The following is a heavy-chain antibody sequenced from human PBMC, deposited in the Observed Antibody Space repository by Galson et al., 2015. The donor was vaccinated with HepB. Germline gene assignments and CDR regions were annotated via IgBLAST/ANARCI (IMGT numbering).Heavy chain of an antibody. CDR2: ISGSGGST. D-gene: IGHD3-22*01. CDR3: ANPYPDSSGYYW. V-gene: IGHV3-23*01. J-gene: IGHJ3*01. CDR1: GFTFSSYA. Sequence: SLRLSCAASGFTFSSYAMSWVRQAPGKGLEWVSAISGSGGSTYYAGSVKGRFTISRDNSKNTLYLQMNSLRAEDTAVYYCANPYPDSSGYYWWGQGTMVTVSS.